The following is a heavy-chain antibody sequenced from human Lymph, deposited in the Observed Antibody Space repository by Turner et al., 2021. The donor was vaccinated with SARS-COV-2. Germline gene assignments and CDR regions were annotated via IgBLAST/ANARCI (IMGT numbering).Heavy chain of an antibody. CDR1: GYTFTNSG. CDR2: ISGNNDNT. V-gene: IGHV1-18*01. Sequence: QVQLVQSGAELKKPGASVKVSCKSSGYTFTNSGISWVRQAPGEGLEWRGWISGNNDNTNYAQKLEGRGTMTTDTSTSKAYMELRSRRSDDTAVYYCARSNFDWLFSPDWFDPWGQGTLVIVSS. D-gene: IGHD3-9*01. CDR3: ARSNFDWLFSPDWFDP. J-gene: IGHJ5*02.